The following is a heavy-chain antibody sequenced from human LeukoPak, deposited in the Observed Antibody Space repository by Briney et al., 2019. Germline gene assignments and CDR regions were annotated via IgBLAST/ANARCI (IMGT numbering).Heavy chain of an antibody. CDR1: GYTFTRHY. V-gene: IGHV1-46*01. Sequence: ASVKVSCKSSGYTFTRHYLHWVRQAPGQGLEWVGLINPTGTSSWSAQKFQGRVTLTRDMSTSTDYMELSSLRSEDTAVYYCARDVGEYCSSVSCYASDYWGQGTLVTVSS. CDR3: ARDVGEYCSSVSCYASDY. CDR2: INPTGTSS. D-gene: IGHD2-2*01. J-gene: IGHJ4*02.